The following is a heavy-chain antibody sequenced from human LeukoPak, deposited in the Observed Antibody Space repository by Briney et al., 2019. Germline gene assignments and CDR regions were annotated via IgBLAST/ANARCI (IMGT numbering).Heavy chain of an antibody. CDR2: ISAYNGNT. V-gene: IGHV1-18*01. Sequence: ASVKVSCKASGYTFTSYGISWVRQAPGQGLEWMGWISAYNGNTNYAQKLQGRVTMTTDTSTSTAYMELRSLRSDDTAVYYCARVYDSSGYYSWFDPWGRGTLVTVSS. CDR1: GYTFTSYG. CDR3: ARVYDSSGYYSWFDP. J-gene: IGHJ5*02. D-gene: IGHD3-22*01.